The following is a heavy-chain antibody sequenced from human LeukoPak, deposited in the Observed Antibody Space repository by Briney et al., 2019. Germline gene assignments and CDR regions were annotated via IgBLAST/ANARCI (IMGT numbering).Heavy chain of an antibody. D-gene: IGHD4-17*01. CDR1: GGSISSSNW. J-gene: IGHJ6*03. CDR2: IYHSGST. CDR3: ARLPSVTTHYYYYYMDV. Sequence: SETLSLTCAVSGGSISSSNWWSWVRQPPGKGLEWIGEIYHSGSTNYNPSLKSRVTISVDTSKNQFSLKLSSVTAADTAVYYCARLPSVTTHYYYYYMDVWGKGTTVTISS. V-gene: IGHV4-4*02.